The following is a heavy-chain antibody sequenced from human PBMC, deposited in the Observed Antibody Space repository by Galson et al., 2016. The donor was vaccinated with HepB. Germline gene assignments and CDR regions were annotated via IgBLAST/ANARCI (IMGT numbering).Heavy chain of an antibody. D-gene: IGHD3-10*01. CDR3: ARTLVRGVFGKDV. V-gene: IGHV1-8*01. J-gene: IGHJ6*02. CDR2: MNPNSGNT. Sequence: SVKVSCKASGYTFTSYDLNWVRQAPGQGLECMGWMNPNSGNTGYAPKFQGRVTMTWDTSISTAYVERSSLTSEDAAVYYCARTLVRGVFGKDVWGQGTTVTVSS. CDR1: GYTFTSYD.